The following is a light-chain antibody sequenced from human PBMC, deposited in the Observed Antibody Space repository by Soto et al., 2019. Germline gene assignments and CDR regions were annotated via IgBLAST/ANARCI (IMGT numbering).Light chain of an antibody. J-gene: IGKJ2*01. Sequence: DIQMTQSPSSLSASVGDRVNITCRASQSISNYLNWYQQMPGKATKLLIYAASNSQSGVPSMFRGSGSGKDFTLTISSLQPEDFASYYCQQGYSSPPTFGQGTKLESK. CDR3: QQGYSSPPT. CDR1: QSISNY. CDR2: AAS. V-gene: IGKV1-39*01.